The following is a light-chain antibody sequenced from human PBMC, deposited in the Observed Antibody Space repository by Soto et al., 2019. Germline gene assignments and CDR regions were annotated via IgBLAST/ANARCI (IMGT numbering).Light chain of an antibody. V-gene: IGKV2-28*01. J-gene: IGKJ5*01. Sequence: DIVMTQSPLSLPVTPGEPASISCRSSQSLLHSNGYNYLDWYLQKPGQSPQLLIYLGSNRDFGVPDRFSGSGSGTDFTLKLSRVEAEDVGVYYCMQGTHWPPITFGQGTRLEIK. CDR3: MQGTHWPPIT. CDR2: LGS. CDR1: QSLLHSNGYNY.